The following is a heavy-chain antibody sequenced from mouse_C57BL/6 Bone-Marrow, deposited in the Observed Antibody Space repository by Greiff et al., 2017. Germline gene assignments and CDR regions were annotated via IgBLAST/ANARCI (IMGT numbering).Heavy chain of an antibody. D-gene: IGHD1-1*01. CDR2: LSDGGSYN. Sequence: DVKLVESGGGLVKPGGSLKLSCAASGFTFSSYAMSWVRQTPEKRLEWVATLSDGGSYNYYPDNVKGRFTISRDNAKNNLYLQMNHLQSEDTAMYYYARELRTYFDYWGQGTTLTVSS. CDR3: ARELRTYFDY. V-gene: IGHV5-4*01. J-gene: IGHJ2*01. CDR1: GFTFSSYA.